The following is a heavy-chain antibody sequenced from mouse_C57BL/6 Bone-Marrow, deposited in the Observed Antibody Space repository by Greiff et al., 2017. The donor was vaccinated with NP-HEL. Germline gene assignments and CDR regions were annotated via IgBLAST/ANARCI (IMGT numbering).Heavy chain of an antibody. Sequence: VQLQQPGAELVRPGSSVKLSCKASGYTFTSYWMDWVKQRPGQGLEWIGNIYPSDSETHYNQKFKDKATLTVAKSSSTAYMQLSSLTSEDSAVYYCAREGGTYYFDYWGQGTTLTGSS. CDR1: GYTFTSYW. D-gene: IGHD4-1*01. V-gene: IGHV1-61*01. J-gene: IGHJ2*01. CDR2: IYPSDSET. CDR3: AREGGTYYFDY.